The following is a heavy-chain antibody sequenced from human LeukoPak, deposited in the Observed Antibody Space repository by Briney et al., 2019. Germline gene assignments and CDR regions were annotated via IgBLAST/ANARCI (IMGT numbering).Heavy chain of an antibody. J-gene: IGHJ4*02. V-gene: IGHV3-33*08. D-gene: IGHD3-10*01. CDR1: GFTFSSYG. CDR3: ARGSGLVVRGDYFDY. CDR2: IWYDGSEK. Sequence: GGSLRLSCAASGFTFSSYGMHWVRQAPGKGLEWVAIIWYDGSEKYYGDSVKGRVTVSRDDSKNTVYLQMNSLRVEDTAVYYCARGSGLVVRGDYFDYWGQGTLVTVSS.